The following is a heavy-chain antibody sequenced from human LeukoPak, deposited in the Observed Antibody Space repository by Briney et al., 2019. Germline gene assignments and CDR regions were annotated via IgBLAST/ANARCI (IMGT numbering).Heavy chain of an antibody. CDR3: ARELLKSSLQYYYGSGSSGY. Sequence: ASVKVSCKASEYTFTGYYMHWVRQAPGQGLEWMGWINPNSGGTNYAQKFQGRVTMTRDTSISTAYMELSRLRSDDTAVYYCARELLKSSLQYYYGSGSSGYWGQGTLVTVSS. CDR1: EYTFTGYY. D-gene: IGHD3-10*01. J-gene: IGHJ4*02. CDR2: INPNSGGT. V-gene: IGHV1-2*02.